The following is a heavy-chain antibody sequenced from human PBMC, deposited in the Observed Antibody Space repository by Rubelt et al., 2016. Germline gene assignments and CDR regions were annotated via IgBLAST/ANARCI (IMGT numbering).Heavy chain of an antibody. CDR3: ARKQLVIY. Sequence: EVQLVESGGGLVQPGGSLRLSCAASGFSFNIYEMNWVRQAPGKGREGGSYITASGGAGYCAAAVKGRFTVSRDNAKNLLYLQLNSLRAEDTAVYYCARKQLVIYWGQGTLVTVSS. J-gene: IGHJ4*02. D-gene: IGHD6-6*01. V-gene: IGHV3-48*03. CDR2: ITASGGAG. CDR1: GFSFNIYE.